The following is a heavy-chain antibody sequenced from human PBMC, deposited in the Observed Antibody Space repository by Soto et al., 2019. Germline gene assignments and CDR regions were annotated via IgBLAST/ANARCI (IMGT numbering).Heavy chain of an antibody. D-gene: IGHD3-3*01. J-gene: IGHJ4*02. Sequence: SVKVSCKASGGTFSSYAISWVRQAPGQGLEWMGGIIPIFGTANYAQKFQGRVTITADKSTSTAYMELSSLRSEDTAVYYCARVARYYDFWSGYYPLGYWGQGTLVTVSS. CDR2: IIPIFGTA. CDR1: GGTFSSYA. V-gene: IGHV1-69*06. CDR3: ARVARYYDFWSGYYPLGY.